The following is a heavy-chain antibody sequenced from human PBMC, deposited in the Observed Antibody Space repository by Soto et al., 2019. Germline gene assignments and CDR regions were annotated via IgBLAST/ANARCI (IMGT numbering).Heavy chain of an antibody. J-gene: IGHJ6*02. V-gene: IGHV1-8*01. Sequence: ASVKVSCKASGYTFTSYDINWVRQATGQGLEWMGWMNPNSGNTGYAQKFQGRVTMTRNTSISTAYMELSSLRSEDTAVYYCARGRPIQLWFEYYYYGMDVWGQGTTVTVSS. CDR2: MNPNSGNT. CDR3: ARGRPIQLWFEYYYYGMDV. CDR1: GYTFTSYD. D-gene: IGHD5-18*01.